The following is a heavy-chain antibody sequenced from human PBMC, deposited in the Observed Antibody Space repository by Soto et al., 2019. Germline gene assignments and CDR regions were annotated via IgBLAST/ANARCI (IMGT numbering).Heavy chain of an antibody. V-gene: IGHV3-13*01. D-gene: IGHD6-13*01. CDR1: GFTFSGLD. CDR2: IGTAGDT. Sequence: GALRLSCEASGFTFSGLDMHWVRQPTGKGLEWVSSIGTAGDTYYAVSVKGRFTISRDNAKNSLSLQMNSLRAGDMAVYFCAKSQEIGTHFFDSWGQGTQVTVSS. J-gene: IGHJ4*02. CDR3: AKSQEIGTHFFDS.